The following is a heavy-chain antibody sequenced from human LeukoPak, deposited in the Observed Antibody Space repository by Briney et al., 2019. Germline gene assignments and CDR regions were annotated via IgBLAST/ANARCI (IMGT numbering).Heavy chain of an antibody. CDR2: INSDGSST. Sequence: LSGGSRTLACAASDFTFSSGWMHWVRQDPGKGLVWVARINSDGSSTSYADSVKGRFTISTDNAKNTLYLQMSSLRVEDTAVYYCARVTSLTGTIFDSWGQGSHVTVSS. D-gene: IGHD1-7*01. CDR1: DFTFSSGW. J-gene: IGHJ4*02. V-gene: IGHV3-74*01. CDR3: ARVTSLTGTIFDS.